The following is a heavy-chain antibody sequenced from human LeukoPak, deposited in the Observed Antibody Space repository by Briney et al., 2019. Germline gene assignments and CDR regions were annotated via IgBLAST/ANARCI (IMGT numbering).Heavy chain of an antibody. V-gene: IGHV4-59*01. CDR2: IYYSGST. D-gene: IGHD2-2*01. CDR1: GGSISSYY. Sequence: PSETLSLTCTVSGGSISSYYWSWIRQPPGKGLDWIGYIYYSGSTNYNPSLKSRVTISVDTSKNQFSLKLSSVTAADTAVYYCARSRAYCSSTSCYRRGSNWFDPWGQGTLVTVSS. CDR3: ARSRAYCSSTSCYRRGSNWFDP. J-gene: IGHJ5*02.